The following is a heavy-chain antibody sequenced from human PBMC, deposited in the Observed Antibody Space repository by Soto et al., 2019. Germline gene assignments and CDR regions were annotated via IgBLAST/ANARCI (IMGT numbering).Heavy chain of an antibody. J-gene: IGHJ6*02. CDR1: GFTFSSYG. V-gene: IGHV3-30*18. CDR3: AKDNDVSYPGRYYYGMDV. CDR2: ISYDGSNK. Sequence: QVQLVESGGGVVQPGRSLRLSCAASGFTFSSYGMHWVRQAPGKGLEWVAVISYDGSNKYYADSVKGRFTISRDNSKNTLYLQMNSLRAEDPAVYYCAKDNDVSYPGRYYYGMDVWGQGTTVTVSS. D-gene: IGHD2-8*01.